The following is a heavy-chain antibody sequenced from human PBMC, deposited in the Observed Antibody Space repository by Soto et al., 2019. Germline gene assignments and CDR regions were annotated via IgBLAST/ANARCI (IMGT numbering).Heavy chain of an antibody. V-gene: IGHV3-23*01. CDR3: AIRGSGSYYDY. J-gene: IGHJ4*02. CDR2: ISGSGGST. CDR1: GFTFSSYA. D-gene: IGHD1-26*01. Sequence: EVQLLESGGGLVQPGGSLRLSCAASGFTFSSYAMRWVRQAPGKGLEWVSAISGSGGSTYYAASVKGRFTISRDNSKNTLSLQMNSLRAEDTAVYYCAIRGSGSYYDYCGQGTLVNVSS.